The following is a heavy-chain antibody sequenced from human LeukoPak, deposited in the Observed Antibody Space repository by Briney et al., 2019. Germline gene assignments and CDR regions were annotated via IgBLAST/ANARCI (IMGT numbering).Heavy chain of an antibody. J-gene: IGHJ6*02. D-gene: IGHD2-2*01. CDR1: GYSITNYW. V-gene: IGHV5-51*01. CDR2: IYPGDSDN. CDR3: ARLGDCSSTSCYSVNYYYYYGMDV. Sequence: KCGAPLKISCNGSGYSITNYWIGWVRQIAGKGLEWMGIIYPGDSDNRYSPSFQGQITISADKSISTAYLQWSSLKASDTAMYYCARLGDCSSTSCYSVNYYYYYGMDVWGQGTTVTVSS.